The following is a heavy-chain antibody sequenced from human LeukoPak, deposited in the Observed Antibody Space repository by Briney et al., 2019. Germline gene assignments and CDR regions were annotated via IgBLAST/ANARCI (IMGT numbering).Heavy chain of an antibody. Sequence: SETLSLTCTISCGFISSSSYDWGWIRQPPGKGQEWIGDIYYTGSTYYNASLKSRVSISIDTSNNHFSLKLSSVTAADTALYYCARRRYYDSTGYLAWGQGTLVTVSS. V-gene: IGHV4-39*02. J-gene: IGHJ1*01. CDR1: CGFISSSSYD. D-gene: IGHD3-22*01. CDR3: ARRRYYDSTGYLA. CDR2: IYYTGST.